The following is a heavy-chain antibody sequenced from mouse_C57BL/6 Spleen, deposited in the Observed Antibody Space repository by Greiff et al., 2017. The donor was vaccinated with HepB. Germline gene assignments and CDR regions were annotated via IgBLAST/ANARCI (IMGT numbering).Heavy chain of an antibody. J-gene: IGHJ2*01. CDR2: ISSGGSYT. D-gene: IGHD2-5*01. CDR1: GFTFSSYG. V-gene: IGHV5-6*01. Sequence: EVMLVESGGDLVKPGGSLKLSCAASGFTFSSYGMSCVRQTPDKRLEWVATISSGGSYTYYPDSVKGRFTISRDNAKNTLYLQMSSLKSEDTAMYYCARQKSNYDYWGQGTTLTVSS. CDR3: ARQKSNYDY.